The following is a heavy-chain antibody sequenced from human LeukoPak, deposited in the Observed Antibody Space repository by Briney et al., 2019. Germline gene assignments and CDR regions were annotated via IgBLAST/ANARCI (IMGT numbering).Heavy chain of an antibody. J-gene: IGHJ5*02. CDR2: ISSSSSYI. CDR3: ARDRRQWLVPTNWFDP. V-gene: IGHV3-21*01. D-gene: IGHD6-19*01. CDR1: GFTLSSYS. Sequence: GGSLILSCAASGFTLSSYSMNWVRQAPGKGLEWVSSISSSSSYIYYADSVKGRFTISRDNAKNSLYLQMNSLRAEDTAVYYCARDRRQWLVPTNWFDPWGQGTLVTVSS.